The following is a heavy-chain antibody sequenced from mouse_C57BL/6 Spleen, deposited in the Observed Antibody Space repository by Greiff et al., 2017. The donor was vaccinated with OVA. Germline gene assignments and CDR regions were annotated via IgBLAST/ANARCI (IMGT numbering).Heavy chain of an antibody. J-gene: IGHJ2*01. CDR3: ATLEGYYEGDY. Sequence: QVQLQQSGAELARPGASVKLSCKASGYTFTSYGISWVKQRTGQGLEWIGEFYPRSGNTYYNEKFKGKATLTADKSSSTAYMELRSLTSEDSAVYVCATLEGYYEGDYWGQGTTVTVSS. CDR2: FYPRSGNT. CDR1: GYTFTSYG. D-gene: IGHD2-3*01. V-gene: IGHV1-81*01.